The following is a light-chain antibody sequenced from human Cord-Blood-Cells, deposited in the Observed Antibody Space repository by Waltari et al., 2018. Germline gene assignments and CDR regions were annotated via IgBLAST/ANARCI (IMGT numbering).Light chain of an antibody. CDR3: QQYYSTPIT. CDR1: QSVLYSSNNKNY. Sequence: DIVMTQSPDSLAVSLGERATINCQSSQSVLYSSNNKNYLAWYQQKPGQPPKLLIYGSSTRESGVPDRFSGSGSGTDFTLTISNLQAEDVAVYYCQQYYSTPITFGQGTRLEIK. CDR2: GSS. V-gene: IGKV4-1*01. J-gene: IGKJ5*01.